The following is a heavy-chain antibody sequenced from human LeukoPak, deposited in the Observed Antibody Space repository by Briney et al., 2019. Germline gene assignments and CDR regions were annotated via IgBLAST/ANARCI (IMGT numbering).Heavy chain of an antibody. J-gene: IGHJ6*02. V-gene: IGHV4-59*01. CDR3: ARAPALVGATHYYYGMDV. D-gene: IGHD1-26*01. CDR2: IYYSGST. Sequence: SETLSLTCTVSGGSISSYYWSWIRQPPGKGLEWIGYIYYSGSTNYNPSLRSRVTISVDTSKNQFSLKLSSVTAADTAVYYCARAPALVGATHYYYGMDVWGQGTTVTVSS. CDR1: GGSISSYY.